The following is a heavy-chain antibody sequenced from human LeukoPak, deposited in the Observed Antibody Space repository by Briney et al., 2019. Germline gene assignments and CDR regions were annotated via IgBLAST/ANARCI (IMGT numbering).Heavy chain of an antibody. CDR1: GFTFSSYA. D-gene: IGHD4-17*01. CDR2: ISYDGSNK. CDR3: ATSHRGATVTLDY. J-gene: IGHJ4*02. Sequence: GGSLRLSCAASGFTFSSYAMHWVRQAPGKGLEWVAVISYDGSNKYYADSVEGRFTISRDNSKNTLYLQMNSLRAEDTAVYYCATSHRGATVTLDYWGQGTLVTVSS. V-gene: IGHV3-30-3*01.